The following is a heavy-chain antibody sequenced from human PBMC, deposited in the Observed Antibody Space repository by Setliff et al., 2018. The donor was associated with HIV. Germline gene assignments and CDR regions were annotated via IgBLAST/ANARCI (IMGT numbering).Heavy chain of an antibody. CDR2: IHYNGIT. D-gene: IGHD3-10*01. CDR1: GDSINTDGLY. Sequence: SETLSLTCTVSGDSINTDGLYWTWIRQHPETGLEWIGYIHYNGITYYNPSLESRVSISVDLSKNQFSLKLNSVTVADTAVYYCARTKGGSKHGSFWDSWGQGILVTVSS. V-gene: IGHV4-31*03. J-gene: IGHJ5*02. CDR3: ARTKGGSKHGSFWDS.